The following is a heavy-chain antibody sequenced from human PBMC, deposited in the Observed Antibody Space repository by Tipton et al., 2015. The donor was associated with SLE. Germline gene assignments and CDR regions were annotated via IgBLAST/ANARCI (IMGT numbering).Heavy chain of an antibody. CDR1: GGSISSHY. V-gene: IGHV4-59*11. D-gene: IGHD5-18*01. CDR3: VRAGDTDAFDI. J-gene: IGHJ3*02. CDR2: IYYSGST. Sequence: TLSLTCTVSGGSISSHYWSWIRQPPGKGLERIGYIYYSGSTNYNPSLKSRVTISVDTSKNQFSLKLSSVTAADTAVYYCVRAGDTDAFDIWGQGTMVTVSS.